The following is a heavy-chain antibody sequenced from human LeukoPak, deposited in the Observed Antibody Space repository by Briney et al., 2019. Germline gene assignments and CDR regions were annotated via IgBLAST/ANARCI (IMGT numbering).Heavy chain of an antibody. CDR3: ARDRGENWFDP. J-gene: IGHJ5*02. Sequence: GGSLRLSCAASGFTFSSYAMHWVRQAPGKGLEWVTVISYHARDQFYADSVKGRFTVSRDNSKNTLYLQMNSLRAEDTAVYYCARDRGENWFDPWGQGTLVTVSS. CDR1: GFTFSSYA. V-gene: IGHV3-30*04. CDR2: ISYHARDQ. D-gene: IGHD3-10*01.